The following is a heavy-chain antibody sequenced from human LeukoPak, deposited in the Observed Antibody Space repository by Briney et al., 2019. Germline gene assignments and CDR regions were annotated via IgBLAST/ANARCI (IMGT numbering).Heavy chain of an antibody. CDR1: GGSITSYY. V-gene: IGHV4-59*01. D-gene: IGHD3-3*01. CDR2: IYYSGTT. J-gene: IGHJ4*02. Sequence: PSETLSLTCTVSGGSITSYYWSWIRQSPGKGLEWIGYIYYSGTTNYNPPLKSRVTISVDTSKNQFSLKLSSVTAADTAVYYCARQRGAFWSGYYSYFDYWGQGTLVTVSS. CDR3: ARQRGAFWSGYYSYFDY.